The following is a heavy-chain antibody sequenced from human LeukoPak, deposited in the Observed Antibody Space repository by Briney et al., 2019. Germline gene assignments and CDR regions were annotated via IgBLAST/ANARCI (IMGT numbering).Heavy chain of an antibody. CDR1: GFTFSSYG. CDR3: VKDEGRGFYGSGTFYS. D-gene: IGHD3-10*01. CDR2: ISGNGGKI. V-gene: IGHV3-23*01. Sequence: GGSLRLSCAASGFTFSSYGMSWVRQAPGKGLEWVSGISGNGGKIYYVDSVKGRFTISRDNFKNRLSLQMNNLRAEDTAIYYCVKDEGRGFYGSGTFYSWGQGTLVTVSP. J-gene: IGHJ5*02.